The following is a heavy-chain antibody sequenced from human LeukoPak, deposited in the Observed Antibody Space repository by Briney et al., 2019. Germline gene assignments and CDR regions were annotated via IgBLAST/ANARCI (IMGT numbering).Heavy chain of an antibody. D-gene: IGHD3-22*01. Sequence: PGGSLRLSCAASGFTFRTYGMHWVRQAPGKRLEWVAAIWYEGGNKYFSDSVKGRFTISRDNSKNTLYLQMNSLRAEDTAVYYCARDLFDKYFDYWGQGTLVTVSS. J-gene: IGHJ4*02. CDR3: ARDLFDKYFDY. CDR2: IWYEGGNK. CDR1: GFTFRTYG. V-gene: IGHV3-33*01.